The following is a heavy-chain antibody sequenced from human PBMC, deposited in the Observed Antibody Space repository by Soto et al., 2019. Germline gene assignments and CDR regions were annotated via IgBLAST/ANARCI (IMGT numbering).Heavy chain of an antibody. CDR3: ARATAAGIPDYYYYGMDV. CDR1: GFTFSSYG. CDR2: IWYDGSNK. Sequence: SLRLSCAASGFTFSSYGMHWVRQAPGKGLEWVAVIWYDGSNKYYADSVKGRFTISRDNSKNTLYLQMNSLRAEDTAVYYCARATAAGIPDYYYYGMDVWGQGTTVTVSS. J-gene: IGHJ6*02. D-gene: IGHD6-13*01. V-gene: IGHV3-33*01.